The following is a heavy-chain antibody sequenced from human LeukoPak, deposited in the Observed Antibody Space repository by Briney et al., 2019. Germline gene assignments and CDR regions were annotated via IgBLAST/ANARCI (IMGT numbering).Heavy chain of an antibody. CDR2: ISAYNGNT. CDR1: GYTFTSYG. Sequence: ASVKVSCKASGYTFTSYGISWVRQAPGQGLEWMGWISAYNGNTDYAQKLQGRVTMTTDTSTSTAYMELRSLRSDDTAVYYCAREDYGDYVSDYWGQGTLVTVSS. CDR3: AREDYGDYVSDY. V-gene: IGHV1-18*01. D-gene: IGHD4-17*01. J-gene: IGHJ4*02.